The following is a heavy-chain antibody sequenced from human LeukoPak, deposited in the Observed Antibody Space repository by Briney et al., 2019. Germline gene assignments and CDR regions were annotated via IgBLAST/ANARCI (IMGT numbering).Heavy chain of an antibody. CDR1: GFNLRDYW. CDR3: VRDPSNSGNWFDL. Sequence: PGGSLRLSCAASGFNLRDYWMHWVRQAPGKGLVWVSRLGTDGAYTNYADSVTGRFTISRDNAKNTLYLQMDSLGAEDTSFYYCVRDPSNSGNWFDLWGQGTLVTVSS. J-gene: IGHJ5*02. CDR2: LGTDGAYT. D-gene: IGHD4-11*01. V-gene: IGHV3-74*01.